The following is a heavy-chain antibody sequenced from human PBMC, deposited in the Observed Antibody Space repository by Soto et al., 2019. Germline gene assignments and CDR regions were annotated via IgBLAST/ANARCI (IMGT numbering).Heavy chain of an antibody. CDR2: IYSGGDT. CDR1: GFTVSTYY. Sequence: GGSLRLSWAASGFTVSTYYMSWVRQAPGKGLEWVSVIYSGGDTYYTDSVKGRFTISRQNSKNMLYLQMNSLRAEDTAVYYCARGSISLVRGVIIPFDYWGQGTLVTVSS. D-gene: IGHD3-10*01. CDR3: ARGSISLVRGVIIPFDY. V-gene: IGHV3-53*04. J-gene: IGHJ4*02.